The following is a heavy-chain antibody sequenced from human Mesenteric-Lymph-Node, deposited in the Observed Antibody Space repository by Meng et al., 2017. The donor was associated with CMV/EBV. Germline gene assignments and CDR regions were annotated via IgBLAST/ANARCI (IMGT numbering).Heavy chain of an antibody. V-gene: IGHV3-21*01. CDR1: GFTFSSYN. CDR2: LSSGGSNI. Sequence: GESLKISCAASGFTFSSYNMNWVRQAPGKGLEWVSFLSSGGSNIYYADSVRSRFTISRDNAKNSLYLQMNSLRAEDTAVYYCARNLFASGSYYNVPMGYWGQGTLVTVSS. D-gene: IGHD3-10*01. J-gene: IGHJ4*02. CDR3: ARNLFASGSYYNVPMGY.